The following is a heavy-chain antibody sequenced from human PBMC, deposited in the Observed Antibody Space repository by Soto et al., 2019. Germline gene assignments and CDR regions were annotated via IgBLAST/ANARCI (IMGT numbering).Heavy chain of an antibody. CDR3: ASFRRGYCSGGSCQRNWFDP. J-gene: IGHJ5*02. D-gene: IGHD2-15*01. V-gene: IGHV4-34*01. CDR2: INHSGST. Sequence: SETLSLTCAVYGGSFSGYYWSWIRQPPGKGLEWIGEINHSGSTNYNPSLKSRVTISVDTSKNQFSLKLSSVTAADTAVYYCASFRRGYCSGGSCQRNWFDPWGQGTLVTVSS. CDR1: GGSFSGYY.